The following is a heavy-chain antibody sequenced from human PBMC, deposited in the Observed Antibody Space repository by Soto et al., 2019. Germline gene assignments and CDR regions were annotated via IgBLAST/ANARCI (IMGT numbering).Heavy chain of an antibody. CDR1: GFTFSDYS. J-gene: IGHJ6*02. Sequence: LRLSCAASGFTFSDYSMNWVRQAPGKGLEWVSYISRSGSDIYYADSVKGRFTISRDNAKNSLYLQMNSLRAEDTAVYYCARDVRYCGGDCYSDHYYGMDVWGQGTTVTVSS. CDR3: ARDVRYCGGDCYSDHYYGMDV. CDR2: ISRSGSDI. D-gene: IGHD2-21*02. V-gene: IGHV3-11*04.